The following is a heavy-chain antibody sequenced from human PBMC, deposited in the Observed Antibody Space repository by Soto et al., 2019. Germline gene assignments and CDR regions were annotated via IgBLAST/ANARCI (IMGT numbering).Heavy chain of an antibody. Sequence: QVQLVQSGAEVKKPGSSVKVSCKASGGTFSSYAISWVRQAPGQGLEWMGGIIPIFGTANYAQQFQGRVTITADQSTSTAYMGLSSLRSEDTAVYYCARDGRGYDSDRFDYWGQGTLVTVSS. CDR1: GGTFSSYA. CDR2: IIPIFGTA. V-gene: IGHV1-69*12. CDR3: ARDGRGYDSDRFDY. D-gene: IGHD5-12*01. J-gene: IGHJ4*02.